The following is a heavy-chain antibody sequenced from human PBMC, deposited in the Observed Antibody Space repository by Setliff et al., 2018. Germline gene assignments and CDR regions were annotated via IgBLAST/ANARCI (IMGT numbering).Heavy chain of an antibody. CDR2: IGPSGAT. CDR1: GFTFSTYD. D-gene: IGHD1-26*01. V-gene: IGHV3-13*01. J-gene: IGHJ3*02. Sequence: GGSLRLSCAASGFTFSTYDLHWVRQVPGKGLEWVSSIGPSGATFYTGSVKGRFTISRENAKNSLYLQMNSLRAGDTAVYYCARESAPHGVRGVGGFDTWGQGTMVTVSS. CDR3: ARESAPHGVRGVGGFDT.